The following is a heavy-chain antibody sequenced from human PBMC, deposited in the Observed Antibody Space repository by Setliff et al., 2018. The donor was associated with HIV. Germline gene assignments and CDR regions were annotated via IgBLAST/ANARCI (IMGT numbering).Heavy chain of an antibody. J-gene: IGHJ6*04. V-gene: IGHV4-31*03. CDR2: IHYSGST. D-gene: IGHD2-21*01. CDR1: GGSISSGGYY. Sequence: SETLSLTCTVSGGSISSGGYYWSWIRQHPGKGLEWIGYIHYSGSTHYNPSLKSRVTISVDTSKNQFSLKLSSVTAADTAVYYCARDAGYCGGDCYPMVLDVWGKGTTVTVSS. CDR3: ARDAGYCGGDCYPMVLDV.